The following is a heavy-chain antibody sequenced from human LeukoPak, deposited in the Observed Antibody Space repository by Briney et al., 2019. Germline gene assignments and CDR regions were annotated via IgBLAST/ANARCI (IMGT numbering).Heavy chain of an antibody. CDR1: GASFSDYY. CDR2: ISHSGST. V-gene: IGHV4-34*01. J-gene: IGHJ4*02. Sequence: SETLSLTCVVYGASFSDYYWTWIRQPAGKGLEWIGSISHSGSTYYDPSLKSRITISVDTSKNQFSLKVRSVTAADTAVYYCARRITGTTSDSFDYWGQGILVTVSS. CDR3: ARRITGTTSDSFDY. D-gene: IGHD1-20*01.